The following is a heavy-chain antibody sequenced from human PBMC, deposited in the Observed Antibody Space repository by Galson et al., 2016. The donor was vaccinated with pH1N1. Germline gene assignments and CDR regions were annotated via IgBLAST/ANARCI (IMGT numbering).Heavy chain of an antibody. V-gene: IGHV3-15*01. J-gene: IGHJ4*02. CDR3: TTEGQRYGAY. CDR1: GFTFSNDW. Sequence: SLRLSCAATGFTFSNDWMSWVRQVPGKGLEWVGRIKSSGDGGPTEYAARVRDRFVISRDDSKGTLYLHMRSLKTEDTADYYCTTEGQRYGAYWGQGTQVNVSS. D-gene: IGHD3-10*01. CDR2: IKSSGDGGPT.